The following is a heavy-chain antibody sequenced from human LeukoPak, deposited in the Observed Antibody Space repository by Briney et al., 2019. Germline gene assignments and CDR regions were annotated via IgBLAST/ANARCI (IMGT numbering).Heavy chain of an antibody. D-gene: IGHD5-24*01. CDR2: IRYDGSNK. CDR1: GFTFSSYG. V-gene: IGHV3-30*02. J-gene: IGHJ4*02. Sequence: GGSLRLSCAASGFTFSSYGMHWVRQAPGKGLEWVAFIRYDGSNKYYADSVKGRFTISRDNSKDTLYLQMNSLRAEDTAVYYCAEDRARIWLQFYFDYWGQGTLVTVSS. CDR3: AEDRARIWLQFYFDY.